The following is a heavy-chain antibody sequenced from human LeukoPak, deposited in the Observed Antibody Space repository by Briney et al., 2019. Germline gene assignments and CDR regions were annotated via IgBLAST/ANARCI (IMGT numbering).Heavy chain of an antibody. Sequence: ASVKVSCKASGYTFTAYYMHWVRQAPGQGLEWMGWINPNSGGTNYAQKFQGRVTTTRDTSISTAYIELRRLRSDDTAVYYCAREGGEGEAVVVPEAGGFDYWGQGTLVTVSS. J-gene: IGHJ4*02. CDR2: INPNSGGT. V-gene: IGHV1-2*02. D-gene: IGHD2-2*01. CDR1: GYTFTAYY. CDR3: AREGGEGEAVVVPEAGGFDY.